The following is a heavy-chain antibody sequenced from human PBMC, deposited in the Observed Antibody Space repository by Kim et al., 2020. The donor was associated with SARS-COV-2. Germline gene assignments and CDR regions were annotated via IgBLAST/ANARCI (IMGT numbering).Heavy chain of an antibody. V-gene: IGHV1-69*13. Sequence: SVKVSCKASGGTFSSYTISCVRQAPGQGLEWMGGIIPIFGTANYAQKFQGRVTITADESTSTAYMELSSLRSEDTAVYYCASPLYCSGGSCKSKAFDYWGQGTLVTVSS. CDR1: GGTFSSYT. J-gene: IGHJ4*02. D-gene: IGHD2-15*01. CDR3: ASPLYCSGGSCKSKAFDY. CDR2: IIPIFGTA.